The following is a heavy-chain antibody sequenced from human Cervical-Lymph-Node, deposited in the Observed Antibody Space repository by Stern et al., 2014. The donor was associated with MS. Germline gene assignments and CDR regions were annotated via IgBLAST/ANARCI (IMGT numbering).Heavy chain of an antibody. D-gene: IGHD3-16*01. CDR3: ARTYVRAFDY. Sequence: VQLVESGSEAKKPGASVKVSCKASGYTFTNYGITWVRQAPGRGLEWKGWITAYNGDTKSEQNLPARVTMTTDTSMTTAYMELRSLRSDDTAVYYCARTYVRAFDYWGQGSLVTVSS. J-gene: IGHJ4*02. V-gene: IGHV1-18*01. CDR2: ITAYNGDT. CDR1: GYTFTNYG.